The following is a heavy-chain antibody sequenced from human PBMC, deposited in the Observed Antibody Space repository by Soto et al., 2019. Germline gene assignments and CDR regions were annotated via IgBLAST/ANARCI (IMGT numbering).Heavy chain of an antibody. J-gene: IGHJ6*02. D-gene: IGHD3-22*01. CDR3: SREDEYYYDSSATYYNMDV. V-gene: IGHV3-49*04. CDR1: GFTFGDYT. CDR2: IRSKAYGGTT. Sequence: GGSLRLSCRASGFTFGDYTLSWVRQAPGKGLEWVGFIRSKAYGGTTEYAASVKGRFTISRDDSKSIAYLQMNSLKTEDTAVYYCSREDEYYYDSSATYYNMDVWGQGTTVIVSS.